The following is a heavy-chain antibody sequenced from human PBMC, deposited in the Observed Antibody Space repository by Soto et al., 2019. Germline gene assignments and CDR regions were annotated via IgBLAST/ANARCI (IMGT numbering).Heavy chain of an antibody. CDR2: ISSSSSYI. D-gene: IGHD3-22*01. J-gene: IGHJ6*01. V-gene: IGHV3-21*01. CDR3: ARALSDYSDSSGYSQYYYGMDV. CDR1: GFTFSSYS. Sequence: KPGGSLRLSCAASGFTFSSYSMNWVRQAPGKGLEWVSSISSSSSYIYDADSVKGRFTISRDNAKNSLYLQMNSLRAEDTAVYYCARALSDYSDSSGYSQYYYGMDVWGQGPTVTVSS.